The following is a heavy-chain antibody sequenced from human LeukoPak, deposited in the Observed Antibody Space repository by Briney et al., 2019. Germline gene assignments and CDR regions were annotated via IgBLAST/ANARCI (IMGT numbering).Heavy chain of an antibody. D-gene: IGHD6-6*01. CDR2: IIPIFGTA. Sequence: SVKVSCKASGGTFTGYAISWVRQAPGQGLEWMGGIIPIFGTANYAQKFQGRVTITTDESTSTAYMELSSLRSEDTAVYYCARGAARLDAFDIWGQGTMVTVSA. CDR1: GGTFTGYA. J-gene: IGHJ3*02. CDR3: ARGAARLDAFDI. V-gene: IGHV1-69*05.